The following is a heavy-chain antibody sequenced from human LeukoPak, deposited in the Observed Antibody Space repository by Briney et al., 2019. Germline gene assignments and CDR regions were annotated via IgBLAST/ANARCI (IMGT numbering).Heavy chain of an antibody. J-gene: IGHJ4*02. CDR3: ARDPRDVYGHFDH. Sequence: PGGSLSLSCAASGFTYSGNHMNRVRQAPGKGLEWISAIYIDRYTYYADSVKGRFTISRDNSKNTLYLQMNSVKADVSAIYCCARDPRDVYGHFDHWGQGTLVTVSS. D-gene: IGHD2-8*01. V-gene: IGHV3-53*01. CDR2: IYIDRYT. CDR1: GFTYSGNH.